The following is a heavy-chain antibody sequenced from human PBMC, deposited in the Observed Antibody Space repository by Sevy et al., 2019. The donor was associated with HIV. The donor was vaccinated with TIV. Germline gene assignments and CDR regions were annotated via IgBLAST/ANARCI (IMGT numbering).Heavy chain of an antibody. D-gene: IGHD2-15*01. Sequence: ASLKVSCKASGGTFSSYPISWVRQAPGQGLEWMGRIIPIFGTANYAQKFQGRVTITADEATNTAYMELSSLRSEDTAVYYCARDHGVASNYYYNIDVWGKGTTVTVSS. CDR3: ARDHGVASNYYYNIDV. J-gene: IGHJ6*03. CDR1: GGTFSSYP. V-gene: IGHV1-69*13. CDR2: IIPIFGTA.